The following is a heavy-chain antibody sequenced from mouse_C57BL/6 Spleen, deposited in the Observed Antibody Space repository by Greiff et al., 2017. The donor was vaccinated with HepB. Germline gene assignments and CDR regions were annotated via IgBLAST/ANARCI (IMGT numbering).Heavy chain of an antibody. V-gene: IGHV1-67*01. CDR1: GYTFTDYA. CDR2: ISTYYGDA. CDR3: ARRGSTMVTTPYWYFDV. J-gene: IGHJ1*03. Sequence: QVQLKESGPELVRPGVSVKISCKGSGYTFTDYAMHWVKQSHAKSLEWIGVISTYYGDASYNQKFKDKATMTVDKSSSTAYMELARLTSEDSAVYYCARRGSTMVTTPYWYFDVWGTGTTVTVSS. D-gene: IGHD2-2*01.